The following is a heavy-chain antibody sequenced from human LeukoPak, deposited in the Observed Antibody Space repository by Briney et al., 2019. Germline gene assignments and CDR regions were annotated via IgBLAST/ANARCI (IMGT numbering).Heavy chain of an antibody. CDR2: ISSSGTTI. D-gene: IGHD2/OR15-2a*01. Sequence: PSETLSLTCTVSGGSISSYYWSWIRQTPGKGLEWVSYISSSGTTIYYADSVKGRFTISRDNAKNSLYLQMNSLRAEDTAVYYCARRKNYYDYWGQGTLVTVSS. CDR1: GGSISSYY. CDR3: ARRKNYYDY. J-gene: IGHJ4*02. V-gene: IGHV3-11*01.